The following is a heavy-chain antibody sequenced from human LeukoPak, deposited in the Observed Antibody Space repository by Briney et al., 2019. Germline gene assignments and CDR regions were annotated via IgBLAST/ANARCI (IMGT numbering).Heavy chain of an antibody. Sequence: SETLSLTCAVSGGSISSGGYSWSWIRQPPGKGLEWIGYIYHSGSTYYNPSLKSRVTISVDTSKNQFSLKLSSVTAADTAVYYCARNPTYYYDSSGYPKFPYFDYWGQGTLVTVSS. J-gene: IGHJ4*02. V-gene: IGHV4-30-2*05. CDR3: ARNPTYYYDSSGYPKFPYFDY. CDR2: IYHSGST. CDR1: GGSISSGGYS. D-gene: IGHD3-22*01.